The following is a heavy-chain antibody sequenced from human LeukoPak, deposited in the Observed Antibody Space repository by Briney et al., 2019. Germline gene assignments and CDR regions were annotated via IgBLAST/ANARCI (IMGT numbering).Heavy chain of an antibody. CDR3: ARDVYVDYEGIFQH. V-gene: IGHV1-18*01. Sequence: ASVKVSCKASGYTFTSYGISWVRQAPGQGLEWMGWISANNGNTNYAQKLQGRVTITTDTSTSTSYMELRSLRSEDTAVYYCARDVYVDYEGIFQHWGQGTLVTVSS. CDR2: ISANNGNT. CDR1: GYTFTSYG. D-gene: IGHD4-17*01. J-gene: IGHJ1*01.